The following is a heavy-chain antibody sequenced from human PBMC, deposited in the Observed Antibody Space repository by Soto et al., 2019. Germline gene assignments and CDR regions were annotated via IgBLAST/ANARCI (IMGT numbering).Heavy chain of an antibody. V-gene: IGHV4-59*01. D-gene: IGHD3-3*01. CDR2: IYYSGST. Sequence: PSETLSLTCTVSGGSISSYYWSWIRQPPGKGLEWIGYIYYSGSTNYNPSLKSRVTISVDTSKNQFSLKLSSVTAADTAVYYCAREVTRFLEWSTEIYFDYWGQGTPVTVSS. CDR1: GGSISSYY. J-gene: IGHJ4*02. CDR3: AREVTRFLEWSTEIYFDY.